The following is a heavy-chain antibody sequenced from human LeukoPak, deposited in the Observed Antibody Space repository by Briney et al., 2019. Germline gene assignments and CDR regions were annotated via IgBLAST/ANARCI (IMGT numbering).Heavy chain of an antibody. J-gene: IGHJ4*02. Sequence: EWVSSISSSSSYIYYADSVKGRFTISRDNAKNSLYLQMNSLRAEDTAVYYCARVGFGVAFDYWGQGTLVTVSS. D-gene: IGHD3-16*01. V-gene: IGHV3-21*01. CDR3: ARVGFGVAFDY. CDR2: ISSSSSYI.